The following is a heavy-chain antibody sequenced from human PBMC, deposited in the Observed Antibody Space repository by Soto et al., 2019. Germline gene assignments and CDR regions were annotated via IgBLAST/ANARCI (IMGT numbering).Heavy chain of an antibody. CDR2: IYYSGST. D-gene: IGHD2-21*02. CDR3: ARALAYCGGDCYYYFDY. CDR1: GGSISSYY. J-gene: IGHJ4*02. Sequence: SETLSLTCTVSGGSISSYYWSWIRQPPGKGLEWIGYIYYSGSTNYNPSLKSRVTISVDTSKNQFSLKLSSVTAADTAVYYCARALAYCGGDCYYYFDYWGQGTLVTVSS. V-gene: IGHV4-59*01.